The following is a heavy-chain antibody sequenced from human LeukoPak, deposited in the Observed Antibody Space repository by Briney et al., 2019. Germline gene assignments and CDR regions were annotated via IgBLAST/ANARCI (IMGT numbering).Heavy chain of an antibody. CDR3: ARVVPAAISVGFFDY. J-gene: IGHJ4*02. Sequence: GGSLRLSCAAFGFTFSSYAMSWVRQAPGKGLEWVSAISGSGGSTYYADSVKGRFTISRDNSKNTLYLQMNSLRAEDTAVYYCARVVPAAISVGFFDYWGQGTLVTVSS. CDR2: ISGSGGST. D-gene: IGHD2-2*01. V-gene: IGHV3-23*01. CDR1: GFTFSSYA.